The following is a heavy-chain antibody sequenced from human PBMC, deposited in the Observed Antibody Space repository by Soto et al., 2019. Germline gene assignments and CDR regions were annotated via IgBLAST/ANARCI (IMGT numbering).Heavy chain of an antibody. V-gene: IGHV1-3*01. J-gene: IGHJ4*02. CDR1: GYTFTSYA. D-gene: IGHD2-8*01. CDR2: INAGNGNT. Sequence: ASVKVSCKASGYTFTSYAMHWVRQAPGQRLEWMGWINAGNGNTKYSQKFQGRVTITRDTSASTAYMELSSLRSEDTAVYYCARPHVSMVTDPSLPYFDYWGQGTLVTVSS. CDR3: ARPHVSMVTDPSLPYFDY.